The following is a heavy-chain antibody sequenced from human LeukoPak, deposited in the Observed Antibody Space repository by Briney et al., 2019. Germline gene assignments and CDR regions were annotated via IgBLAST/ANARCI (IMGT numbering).Heavy chain of an antibody. J-gene: IGHJ4*02. D-gene: IGHD3-10*01. CDR1: GFTFSNYW. V-gene: IGHV3-7*01. CDR3: ARTPDGADY. CDR2: IKQDGTEI. Sequence: TGGSLRLSCTTSGFTFSNYWMNWFRQAPGKGLEWVANIKQDGTEIFYVDSVRGRFIISRDNAENSLYLQMNSLRVEDTAVYYCARTPDGADYWGQGTLVTVSS.